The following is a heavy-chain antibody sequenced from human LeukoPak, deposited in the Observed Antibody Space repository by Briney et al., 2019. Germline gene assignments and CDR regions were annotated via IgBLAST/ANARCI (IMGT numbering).Heavy chain of an antibody. J-gene: IGHJ4*02. D-gene: IGHD3-3*01. CDR3: ARLSGKGIDY. Sequence: GESLKISSKGSGXSFTSYWISWVRQMPGKDLEWMGGIDPDDSYTNYSPSFQGHVTISADKSSSTAYLQWSSLKASDTAMYYCARLSGKGIDYWGQGTLVTVSS. CDR2: IDPDDSYT. CDR1: GXSFTSYW. V-gene: IGHV5-10-1*01.